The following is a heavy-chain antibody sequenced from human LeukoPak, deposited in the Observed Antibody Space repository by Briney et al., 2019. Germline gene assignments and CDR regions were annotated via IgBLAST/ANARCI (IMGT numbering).Heavy chain of an antibody. CDR1: GYTFTGYY. CDR3: ARVAMIVVVMDAADY. Sequence: ASVKVSCTASGYTFTGYYMHWVRQAPGQGLEWMGRINPNSGGTNYAQKFQGRVTMTRDTSISTAYMELRSLRSDDTAVYYCARVAMIVVVMDAADYWGQGTLVTVSS. D-gene: IGHD3-22*01. V-gene: IGHV1-2*06. J-gene: IGHJ4*02. CDR2: INPNSGGT.